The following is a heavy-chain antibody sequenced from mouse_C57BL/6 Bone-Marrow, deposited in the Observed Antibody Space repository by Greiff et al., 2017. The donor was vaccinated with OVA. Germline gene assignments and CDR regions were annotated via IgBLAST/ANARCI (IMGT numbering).Heavy chain of an antibody. Sequence: QVQLQQPGAELVKPGASVKLSCKASGYTFTSYWMQWVKQRPGQGLEWIGEIDPSDSYTNYNQKFKGKATLTVDTSSSTAYMQLSSLTSEDSAVYYCARRLYSNYGYWGQGTTLTVSS. CDR1: GYTFTSYW. J-gene: IGHJ2*01. CDR3: ARRLYSNYGY. D-gene: IGHD2-5*01. V-gene: IGHV1-50*01. CDR2: IDPSDSYT.